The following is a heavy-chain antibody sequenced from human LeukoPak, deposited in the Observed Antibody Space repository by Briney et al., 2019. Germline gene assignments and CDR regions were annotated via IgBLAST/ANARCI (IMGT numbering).Heavy chain of an antibody. CDR3: ARGAAYPHQLIDY. CDR2: IIPIFGTA. CDR1: RGTFSSYA. J-gene: IGHJ4*02. D-gene: IGHD6-6*01. Sequence: SVKLSCKATRGTFSSYAISWVRQAPGQGLEWMGGIIPIFGTANYAQKFQARVTITTDESTSTAYMELSSLRSEDTAVYYCARGAAYPHQLIDYWGQGTLVTVSS. V-gene: IGHV1-69*05.